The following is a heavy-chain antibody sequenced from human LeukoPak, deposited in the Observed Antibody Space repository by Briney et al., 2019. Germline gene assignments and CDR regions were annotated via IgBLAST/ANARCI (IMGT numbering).Heavy chain of an antibody. D-gene: IGHD2-15*01. CDR3: ARDNCSGGSCYSSY. V-gene: IGHV3-48*01. CDR1: GFTFSSYS. J-gene: IGHJ4*02. CDR2: ISSSSSTI. Sequence: GGSLRLSCAASGFTFSSYSMNWVRQAPGEGLEWVSYISSSSSTIYYADSVKGRFTISRDNAKNSLYLQMNSLRAEDTAVYYCARDNCSGGSCYSSYWGQGTLVTVSS.